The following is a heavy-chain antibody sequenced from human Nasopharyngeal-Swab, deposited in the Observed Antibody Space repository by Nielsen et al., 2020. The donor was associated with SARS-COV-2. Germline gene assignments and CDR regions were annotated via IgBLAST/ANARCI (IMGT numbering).Heavy chain of an antibody. J-gene: IGHJ5*01. Sequence: WIRQPPGKGLEWIGEINHSGSTNYNPSLKSRVTISVDTSKNQFSLKLSSVTAADTAVYYCASRTGYYDILTGSERSQRPNWFDPWGQGTTVTVSS. CDR2: INHSGST. V-gene: IGHV4-34*01. CDR3: ASRTGYYDILTGSERSQRPNWFDP. D-gene: IGHD3-9*01.